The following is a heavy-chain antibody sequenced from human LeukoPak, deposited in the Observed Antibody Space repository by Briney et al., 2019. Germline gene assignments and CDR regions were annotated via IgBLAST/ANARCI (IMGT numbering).Heavy chain of an antibody. J-gene: IGHJ4*02. V-gene: IGHV3-74*01. Sequence: GGSLRLSCAASGFTFSNYWMHWVRQAPGKGLVYVSRINSDGSSANYADSVQGRFTISRDNAKNTLYLEMNSLRVEDSAVYYCATERPDSRVLDYWGQGLVVTVSS. CDR2: INSDGSSA. CDR3: ATERPDSRVLDY. D-gene: IGHD3-10*01. CDR1: GFTFSNYW.